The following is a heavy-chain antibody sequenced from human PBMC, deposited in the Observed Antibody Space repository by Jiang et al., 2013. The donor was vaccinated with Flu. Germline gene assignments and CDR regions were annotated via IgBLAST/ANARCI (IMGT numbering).Heavy chain of an antibody. CDR3: VVAAAGTATEYLDY. CDR1: GFTFSSYA. V-gene: IGHV3-30-3*01. CDR2: ISYDGSNK. Sequence: RSLRLSCAASGFTFSSYAMHWVRQAPGKGLEWVAVISYDGSNKYYADSVKGRFTISRDNSKNTLYLQMNSLRAEDTAVYYCVVAAAGTATEYLDYWGQGTLVTVSS. D-gene: IGHD6-13*01. J-gene: IGHJ4*02.